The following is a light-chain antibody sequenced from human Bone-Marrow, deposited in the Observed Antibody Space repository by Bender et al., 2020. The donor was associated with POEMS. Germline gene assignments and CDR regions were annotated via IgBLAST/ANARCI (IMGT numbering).Light chain of an antibody. Sequence: SGSSSNIGGNAVNWWQQLPGTAPKLPIYGNDQRPSGVPDRFSGSKSGTSASLAISGLQSEDEADYFCSAWDGILNGWVFGGGTELTVL. V-gene: IGLV1-44*01. CDR3: SAWDGILNGWV. CDR2: GND. J-gene: IGLJ3*02. CDR1: SSNIGGNA.